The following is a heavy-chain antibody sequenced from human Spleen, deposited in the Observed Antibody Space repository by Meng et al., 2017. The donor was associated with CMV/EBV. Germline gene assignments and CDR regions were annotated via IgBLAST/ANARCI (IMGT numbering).Heavy chain of an antibody. CDR1: GFTFSSYW. CDR2: IKQDGSEK. J-gene: IGHJ4*02. V-gene: IGHV3-7*03. CDR3: ARGRTIFGAVHPWNFDY. Sequence: GGSLRLSCAASGFTFSSYWMTWVRQAPGKGLEWVAHIKQDGSEKYYVDSVKGRFTISRDNAKNSLYLLMNTLRAEDTAVYYCARGRTIFGAVHPWNFDYWGQGTLVTVSS. D-gene: IGHD3-3*01.